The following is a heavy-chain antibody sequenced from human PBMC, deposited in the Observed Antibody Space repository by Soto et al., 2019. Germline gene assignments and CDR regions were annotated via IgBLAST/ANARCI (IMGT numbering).Heavy chain of an antibody. J-gene: IGHJ4*02. D-gene: IGHD2-8*01. Sequence: SETLSLTCAVSGGSISSSNWWSFFRQPPGKGLEWIGEIYHSGSTNYNPSLKSRVTISVDKSKNQFSLKLSSVTAADTAVYYCARSYCTNGVCYRPLDYWGQGTLVTVSS. V-gene: IGHV4-4*02. CDR2: IYHSGST. CDR1: GGSISSSNW. CDR3: ARSYCTNGVCYRPLDY.